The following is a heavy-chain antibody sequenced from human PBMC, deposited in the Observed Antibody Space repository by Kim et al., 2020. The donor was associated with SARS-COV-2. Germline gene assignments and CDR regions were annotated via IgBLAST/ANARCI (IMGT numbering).Heavy chain of an antibody. J-gene: IGHJ5*01. CDR2: IYYSGST. CDR3: ARDPSSGYVWGSYREGWF. V-gene: IGHV4-59*01. D-gene: IGHD3-16*02. Sequence: SETLSLTCTVSGGSISSYYWSWIRQPPGKGLEWIGYIYYSGSTNYNPSLKSRVTISVDTSKNQFSLKLSSVTAADTAVYYCARDPSSGYVWGSYREGWF. CDR1: GGSISSYY.